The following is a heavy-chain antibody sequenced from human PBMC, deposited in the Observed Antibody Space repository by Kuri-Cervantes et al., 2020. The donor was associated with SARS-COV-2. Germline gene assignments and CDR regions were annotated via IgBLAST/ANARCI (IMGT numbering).Heavy chain of an antibody. CDR3: ARGYCSSTSCPPYYYYGMDV. CDR2: ISSSSSTI. V-gene: IGHV3-48*02. J-gene: IGHJ6*02. D-gene: IGHD2-2*01. CDR1: GFTFSSYS. Sequence: GGSLRLSCAASGFTFSSYSMNWVRRAPGKGLEWVSYISSSSSTIYYADSVKGRFTISRDNAKNSLYLQMNSLRDEDTAVYYCARGYCSSTSCPPYYYYGMDVWGQGTTVTVSS.